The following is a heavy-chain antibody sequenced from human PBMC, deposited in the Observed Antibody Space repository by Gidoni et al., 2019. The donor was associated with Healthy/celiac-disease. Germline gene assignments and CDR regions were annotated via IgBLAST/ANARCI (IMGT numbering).Heavy chain of an antibody. J-gene: IGHJ4*02. CDR1: GGSFSGYY. CDR3: ARSAVWDSSSGEIGY. D-gene: IGHD6-6*01. Sequence: QVQLQQWGAGLLKPSETLSLTCAVYGGSFSGYYWSGIRPPPGQGLEWIGEINHRGSTNYNPSLKSRVTISVDTSKNQFSLKLSSVTAADTAVYYCARSAVWDSSSGEIGYWGQGTLVTVSS. V-gene: IGHV4-34*01. CDR2: INHRGST.